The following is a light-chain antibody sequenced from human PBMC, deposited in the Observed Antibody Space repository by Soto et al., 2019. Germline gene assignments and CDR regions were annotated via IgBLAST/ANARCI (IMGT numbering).Light chain of an antibody. J-gene: IGKJ3*01. Sequence: EIVLTQSPATLSLSPGERATLSCRASQSVSSYLAWYQQKPGQAPRRLIYDASNRATGIPARFSGSGSGTDFTRTISSLEPEDFAVYYCQQRSNWPPFTFGPGTKVDIK. CDR3: QQRSNWPPFT. CDR1: QSVSSY. V-gene: IGKV3-11*01. CDR2: DAS.